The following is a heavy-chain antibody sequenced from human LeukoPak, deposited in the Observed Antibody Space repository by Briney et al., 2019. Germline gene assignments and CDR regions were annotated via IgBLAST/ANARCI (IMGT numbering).Heavy chain of an antibody. CDR2: TKPCGNAE. D-gene: IGHD2-15*01. Sequence: GGSLRLSWAASGFTCRNYWVGGVRQAPGKALEGVANTKPCGNAEYYADSVRRLFTTPRDNPKNSVYLQMNRLRSENVLVYYGARDGSFNTTFAYWGQGTLVTVPS. CDR3: ARDGSFNTTFAY. J-gene: IGHJ4*02. V-gene: IGHV3-7*01. CDR1: GFTCRNYW.